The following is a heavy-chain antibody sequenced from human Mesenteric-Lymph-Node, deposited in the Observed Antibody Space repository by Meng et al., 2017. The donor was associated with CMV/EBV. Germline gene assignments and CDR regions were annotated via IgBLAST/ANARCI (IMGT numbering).Heavy chain of an antibody. Sequence: LCFEVSGFTFGRFAMGWGGQAAVKGLEWVAFISSDAINTYDAASVKVRCNICRDNSKNTVYLQMNNLRAEDTAVYYCARDRKYYFDSWGQGTLVTVSS. CDR1: GFTFGRFA. J-gene: IGHJ4*02. V-gene: IGHV3-30*04. CDR3: ARDRKYYFDS. CDR2: ISSDAINT.